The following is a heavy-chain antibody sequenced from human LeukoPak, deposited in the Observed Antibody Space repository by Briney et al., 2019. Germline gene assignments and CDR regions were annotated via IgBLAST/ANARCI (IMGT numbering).Heavy chain of an antibody. CDR3: ARYNSLLRGVTTSDY. CDR2: ISGHNGDV. CDR1: GYTFDSYP. D-gene: IGHD3-10*01. Sequence: ASVKVSCKASGYTFDSYPLTWVRQAPGQGLEWMGTISGHNGDVNYAPKFQGRVTMTTDTSTTTAYMELRSLRFDDTAVYYCARYNSLLRGVTTSDYWGQGTLVTVSS. J-gene: IGHJ4*02. V-gene: IGHV1-18*01.